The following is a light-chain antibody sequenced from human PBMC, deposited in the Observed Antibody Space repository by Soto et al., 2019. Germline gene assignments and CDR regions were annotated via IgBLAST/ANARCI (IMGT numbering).Light chain of an antibody. CDR2: AAS. J-gene: IGKJ1*01. Sequence: DIQMTQSPSSLSASVGDRVTLSCRASQSISSYLNWYQQKPGKAPKVLMYAASSLQSGVPSRFSGSGAGTDFTLTISSLQPEDFATYYCQQSYSTPWTFGQGTKVDIK. CDR1: QSISSY. CDR3: QQSYSTPWT. V-gene: IGKV1-39*01.